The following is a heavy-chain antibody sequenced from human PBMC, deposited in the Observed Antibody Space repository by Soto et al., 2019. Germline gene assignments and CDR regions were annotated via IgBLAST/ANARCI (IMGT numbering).Heavy chain of an antibody. D-gene: IGHD1-26*01. CDR3: ARRREGYYYGLDV. CDR1: RFTFSSYW. J-gene: IGHJ6*02. V-gene: IGHV3-74*01. Sequence: ESLLLSCAASRFTFSSYWMYWVRQAPGKGLVWVSRINSDGSSTRYADSVKGRFSISRDNSKSTLYLQMNTLRAEDTAVYYCARRREGYYYGLDVWGQGTTVTVSS. CDR2: INSDGSST.